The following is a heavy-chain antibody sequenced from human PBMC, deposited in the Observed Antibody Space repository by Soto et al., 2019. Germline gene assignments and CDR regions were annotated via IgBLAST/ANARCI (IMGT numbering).Heavy chain of an antibody. J-gene: IGHJ5*02. CDR2: INSDGSST. CDR1: GFTFSSYW. V-gene: IGHV3-74*01. Sequence: GGSLRLSCAASGFTFSSYWMHWVRQAPGKGLVWVSRINSDGSSTSYADSVKGRFTISRDNAKNTLYLQMNSLRAEDAAVYYCARSVAQGLFDPWGQGTLVTVSS. CDR3: ARSVAQGLFDP.